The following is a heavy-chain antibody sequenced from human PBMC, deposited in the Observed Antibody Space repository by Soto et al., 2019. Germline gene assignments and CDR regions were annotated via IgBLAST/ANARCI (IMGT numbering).Heavy chain of an antibody. CDR3: VRSMIIVVRLIGLDY. CDR1: GFTFRSCA. CDR2: ISYDGSNK. Sequence: GGSLRLSCVASGFTFRSCAMHWVRQTPGKGLEWVAVISYDGSNKHYADSVKGRFSISRDNAKNMLYLQMDSLSSEDTAVYYCVRSMIIVVRLIGLDYWGQGTLVTVYS. V-gene: IGHV3-30-3*01. J-gene: IGHJ4*02. D-gene: IGHD3-22*01.